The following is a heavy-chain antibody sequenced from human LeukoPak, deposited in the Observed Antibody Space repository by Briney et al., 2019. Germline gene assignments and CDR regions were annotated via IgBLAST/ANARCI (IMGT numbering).Heavy chain of an antibody. J-gene: IGHJ4*02. CDR3: ARGFDDFWSGSQLEY. CDR1: GFIFGGYA. Sequence: GGALRLSCAASGFIFGGYAMHWVRQAPGKGLQWLAVISYDGGKTYYADSVEGRFTISRDNSKSTVYLEINSLRSEDTAIYYCARGFDDFWSGSQLEYWGQGTLVTVSS. V-gene: IGHV3-30-3*01. D-gene: IGHD3-3*01. CDR2: ISYDGGKT.